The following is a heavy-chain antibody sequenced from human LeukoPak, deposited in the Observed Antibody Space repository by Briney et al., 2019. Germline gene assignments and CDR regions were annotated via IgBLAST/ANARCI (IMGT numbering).Heavy chain of an antibody. CDR1: GINFSNAW. CDR3: STGGGVLRFL. Sequence: GGSLRLSCAVSGINFSNAWLSWVRQAPGKGLEWVGRIKSKKDGEITDYAAPVKGRFTISRDDSKDTLYLQMNSVKTEDTAVYYCSTGGGVLRFLGGQGTLVTVSS. J-gene: IGHJ4*02. CDR2: IKSKKDGEIT. V-gene: IGHV3-15*01. D-gene: IGHD3-3*01.